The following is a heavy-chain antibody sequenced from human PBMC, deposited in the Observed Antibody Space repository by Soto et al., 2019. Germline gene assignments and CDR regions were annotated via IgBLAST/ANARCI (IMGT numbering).Heavy chain of an antibody. V-gene: IGHV3-23*01. Sequence: PGGSLRLSCVASGFGFSNHWMNWVRQAPGKGLEWVSAISGGGSSTYYVDSVKGRFTISRDNTKNTLYLQMNSLRAEDTAVYYCAKDMSIAAAGTGRGYWGQGTPVTVSS. D-gene: IGHD6-13*01. CDR3: AKDMSIAAAGTGRGY. CDR1: GFGFSNHW. CDR2: ISGGGSST. J-gene: IGHJ4*02.